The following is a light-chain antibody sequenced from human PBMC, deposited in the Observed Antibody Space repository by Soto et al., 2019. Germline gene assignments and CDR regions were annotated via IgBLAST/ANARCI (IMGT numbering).Light chain of an antibody. CDR3: VLYMGGGIGV. CDR2: NTN. Sequence: QAVVTQEPSFSVSPGRTVTLTCGLSSGSVSTSFYPSWYQQTPGQAPRTLIYNTNTRSSGVPDRFSGSILGNKAALTITGAQADDESDYYCVLYMGGGIGVFGGGTKVTVL. CDR1: SGSVSTSFY. V-gene: IGLV8-61*01. J-gene: IGLJ3*02.